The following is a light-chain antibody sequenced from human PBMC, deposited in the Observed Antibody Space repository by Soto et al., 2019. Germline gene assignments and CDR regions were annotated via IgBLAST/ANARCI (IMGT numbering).Light chain of an antibody. J-gene: IGLJ3*02. V-gene: IGLV2-14*01. Sequence: QSALTQPASASGSPGQSITIPCTGTSSDDGDYNYVSWFQQHPGKAPKLMIYEVSNRPSGVSNRFSGSKSGNTASLTISGLQAEDEADYYCTSYTSRSTWVFGGGTKVTVL. CDR2: EVS. CDR3: TSYTSRSTWV. CDR1: SSDDGDYNY.